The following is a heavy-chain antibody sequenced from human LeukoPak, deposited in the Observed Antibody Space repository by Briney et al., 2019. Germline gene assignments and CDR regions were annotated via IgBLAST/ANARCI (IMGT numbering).Heavy chain of an antibody. CDR2: INPNSGGT. Sequence: ASVKVSCKASGYTFTGYYMHWVRQAPGQGLEWMGWINPNSGGTNYAQKFQGRVTMTREASISTAYMELSRLRSDDTAVYYCATLLSNAAFDYWGQGTLVTVSS. CDR3: ATLLSNAAFDY. D-gene: IGHD6-25*01. CDR1: GYTFTGYY. J-gene: IGHJ4*02. V-gene: IGHV1-2*02.